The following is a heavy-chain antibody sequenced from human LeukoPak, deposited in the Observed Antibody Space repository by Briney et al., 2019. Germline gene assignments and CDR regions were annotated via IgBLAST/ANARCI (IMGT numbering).Heavy chain of an antibody. D-gene: IGHD4-17*01. CDR2: INSDGGDT. Sequence: PGGSLRLSCAASGFTFSHFWIHWVRQAPGKGLVWVSRINSDGGDTIYADSVKGRFTSSRDNAKNILYLQMNNLRAEDTAVYYCARMTTVTTEGIWGQGTMVTVSS. J-gene: IGHJ3*02. V-gene: IGHV3-74*01. CDR1: GFTFSHFW. CDR3: ARMTTVTTEGI.